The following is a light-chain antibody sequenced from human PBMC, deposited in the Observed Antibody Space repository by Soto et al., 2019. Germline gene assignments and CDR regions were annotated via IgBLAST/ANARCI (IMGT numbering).Light chain of an antibody. J-gene: IGLJ1*01. V-gene: IGLV1-44*01. CDR2: TNN. CDR3: AAWDDSLGAYV. Sequence: QSLLTQPPSASATPGQRVTISCSGSNSNIGTNTVNWYQQPPGTAPRLLIYTNNQRPSGVPQRFSGSKTGTSASLAIGGLQSEDGADYYCAAWDDSLGAYVFGTGTKLTVL. CDR1: NSNIGTNT.